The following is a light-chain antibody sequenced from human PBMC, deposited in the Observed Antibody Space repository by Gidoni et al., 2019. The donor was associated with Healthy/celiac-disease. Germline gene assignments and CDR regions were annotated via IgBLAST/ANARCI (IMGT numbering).Light chain of an antibody. J-gene: IGKJ1*01. CDR3: QQDYNLPPKT. Sequence: EIVMTQSPATLSLSPGERATLSCRASQSVSSSYLSWYQQKPGQAPRLLIYGASTRATGIPARFSGSGSGTDFTLTISSLQPEDFAVYYCQQDYNLPPKTFGQXTKVEIK. CDR2: GAS. V-gene: IGKV3D-7*01. CDR1: QSVSSSY.